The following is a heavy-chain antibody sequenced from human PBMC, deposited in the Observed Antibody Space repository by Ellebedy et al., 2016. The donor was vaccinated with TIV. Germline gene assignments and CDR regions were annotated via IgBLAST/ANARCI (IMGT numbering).Heavy chain of an antibody. J-gene: IGHJ5*02. V-gene: IGHV4-39*07. CDR2: IYYSGAT. CDR3: AGYYGSGSYWLGWFDP. D-gene: IGHD3-10*01. CDR1: GGSLRNTPYY. Sequence: SETLSLXXTVSGGSLRNTPYYWGWIRQPPGKGLQWIANIYYSGATYYNPSLKSRVTISADTSKSQFSLRLSSVSAADTAVYYCAGYYGSGSYWLGWFDPWGQGALVTVSP.